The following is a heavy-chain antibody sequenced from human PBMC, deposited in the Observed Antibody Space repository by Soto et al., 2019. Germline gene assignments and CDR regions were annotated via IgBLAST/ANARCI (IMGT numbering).Heavy chain of an antibody. CDR2: ISAYNGNT. V-gene: IGHV1-18*01. D-gene: IGHD3-9*01. J-gene: IGHJ4*02. Sequence: ASVKVSCKASGYTFTSYGISWVRQAPGQGLEWMGWISAYNGNTNYAQKLQGRVTMTTDTSTSTAYMELRSLRSDDTAVYYCARADPYYDLLTGSGDDYWGQATLVTVSS. CDR1: GYTFTSYG. CDR3: ARADPYYDLLTGSGDDY.